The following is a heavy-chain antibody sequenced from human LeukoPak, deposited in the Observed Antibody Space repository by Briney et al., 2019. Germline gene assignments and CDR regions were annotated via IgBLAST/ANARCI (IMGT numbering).Heavy chain of an antibody. V-gene: IGHV1-2*02. Sequence: ASVKVSCKASGYTFTDYYIHWVRQAPGQGLEWMGWINPNSGGTNYAQKFQGRVTMTRDTSISTAYMELSRLRSDDTAVYYCARDIDGSYYLDYWGQGTLVTVSS. J-gene: IGHJ4*02. D-gene: IGHD1-26*01. CDR2: INPNSGGT. CDR1: GYTFTDYY. CDR3: ARDIDGSYYLDY.